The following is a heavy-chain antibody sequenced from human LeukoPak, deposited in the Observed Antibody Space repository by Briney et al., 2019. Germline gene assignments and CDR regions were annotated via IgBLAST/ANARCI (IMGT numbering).Heavy chain of an antibody. V-gene: IGHV3-21*01. CDR1: GFTFSSYA. D-gene: IGHD3-10*01. Sequence: GGSLRLSCAASGFTFSSYAMSWVRQAPGKGLEWVSSISSSSSYIYYVDSVKGRFTISRDNAKNSLYLQMNSLRAEDTAVYYCARDLRDYSGSGSSLWGQGTMVTVSS. J-gene: IGHJ3*01. CDR3: ARDLRDYSGSGSSL. CDR2: ISSSSSYI.